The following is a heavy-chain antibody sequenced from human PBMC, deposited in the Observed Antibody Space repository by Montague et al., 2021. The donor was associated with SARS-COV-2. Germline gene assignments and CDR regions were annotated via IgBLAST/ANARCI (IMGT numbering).Heavy chain of an antibody. V-gene: IGHV3-48*03. CDR2: ISSSGSTI. Sequence: SLRLSCAASGFTFSSYEMNWVRQAPGKGLEWVSYISSSGSTIYYVDSVKGRFTISRDNAKNSLYLQMNSLRAEDTAVYYCARESIRFKWVASPDAFDIWGQGTMVTVSS. D-gene: IGHD5-12*01. J-gene: IGHJ3*02. CDR3: ARESIRFKWVASPDAFDI. CDR1: GFTFSSYE.